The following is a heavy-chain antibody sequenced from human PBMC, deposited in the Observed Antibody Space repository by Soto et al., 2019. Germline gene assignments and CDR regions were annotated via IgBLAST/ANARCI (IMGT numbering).Heavy chain of an antibody. CDR1: GFTFSTYS. Sequence: GGSLRLSCAASGFTFSTYSMNWVRQAPGKGLEWVSYISSSSSTIFYTDSVKGRFTVSRDNAKNTLYLQMNSLRAEDTAVYYCARGLDALSSWYTAHFDYWGQGTLVTVSS. J-gene: IGHJ4*02. D-gene: IGHD6-13*01. CDR3: ARGLDALSSWYTAHFDY. CDR2: ISSSSSTI. V-gene: IGHV3-48*01.